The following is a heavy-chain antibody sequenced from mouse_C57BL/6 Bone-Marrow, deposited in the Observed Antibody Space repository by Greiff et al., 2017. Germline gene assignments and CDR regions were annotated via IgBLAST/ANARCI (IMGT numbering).Heavy chain of an antibody. CDR3: ARQGLLWLRRGYYFDY. J-gene: IGHJ2*01. D-gene: IGHD2-2*01. CDR1: GYTFTEYT. V-gene: IGHV1-62-2*01. Sequence: QVQLQQSGAELVKPGASVKLSCKASGYTFTEYTIHWVKQRSGQGLEWIGWFYPGSGSIKYNEKFKDKATLTADKSSSTVYMELSRLTSEDSAVYFCARQGLLWLRRGYYFDYWGQGTTLTVSS. CDR2: FYPGSGSI.